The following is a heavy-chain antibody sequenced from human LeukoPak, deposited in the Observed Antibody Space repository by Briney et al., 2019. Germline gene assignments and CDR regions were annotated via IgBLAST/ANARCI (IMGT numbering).Heavy chain of an antibody. D-gene: IGHD1-1*01. CDR3: AKDERYPAPYYFDY. CDR2: ISSSGSTR. V-gene: IGHV3-11*01. Sequence: GGSLRLSCAASGFTVSDYSMNWIRQAPGKGLEWVSNISSSGSTRYNADSVKGRFTISRDNSKNTLYLQMNSLRAEDTAVYYRAKDERYPAPYYFDYWGQGTLVTVSS. CDR1: GFTVSDYS. J-gene: IGHJ4*02.